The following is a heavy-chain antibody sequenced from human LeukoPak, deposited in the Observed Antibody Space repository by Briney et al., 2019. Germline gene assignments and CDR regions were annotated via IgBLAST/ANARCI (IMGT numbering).Heavy chain of an antibody. Sequence: GGSLRLSCAASGFTFSSYSMNWVRQAPGKGLEWVAVIWSDGTNKYYTDSVKGRFTISRVDSENTVYLQVNSLRPEDTGVYYCAKDAQRGFDYSNSLEYWGQGTPVTVST. D-gene: IGHD4-11*01. J-gene: IGHJ4*02. V-gene: IGHV3-33*06. CDR1: GFTFSSYS. CDR2: IWSDGTNK. CDR3: AKDAQRGFDYSNSLEY.